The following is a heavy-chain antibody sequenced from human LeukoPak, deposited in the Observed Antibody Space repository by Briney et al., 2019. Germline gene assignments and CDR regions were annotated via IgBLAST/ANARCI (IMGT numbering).Heavy chain of an antibody. CDR2: INHSGST. Sequence: SETLSLTCAVYGGSFSGYYWSWIRQPPGKGLEWIGEINHSGSTNYNPSLKSRVTISVDTSENQFSLKLSSVTAADTAVYYCARHPPRITIFWRAHDDAFDIWGQGTMVTVSS. CDR1: GGSFSGYY. CDR3: ARHPPRITIFWRAHDDAFDI. V-gene: IGHV4-34*01. D-gene: IGHD3-9*01. J-gene: IGHJ3*02.